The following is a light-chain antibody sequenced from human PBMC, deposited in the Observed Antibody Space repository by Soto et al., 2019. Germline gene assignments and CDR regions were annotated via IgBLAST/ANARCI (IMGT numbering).Light chain of an antibody. CDR2: GAS. V-gene: IGKV3-20*01. CDR1: QSVTSK. CDR3: QQYGGSPIT. J-gene: IGKJ5*01. Sequence: EFVFTQSPCTLSLSPGDRATLSCGASQSVTSKLAWYQQKPGQAPRLLISGASNRATGIPDRFSGSGSGTDFTLTISRLEPDDFALYFCQQYGGSPITFGLGTRLEIK.